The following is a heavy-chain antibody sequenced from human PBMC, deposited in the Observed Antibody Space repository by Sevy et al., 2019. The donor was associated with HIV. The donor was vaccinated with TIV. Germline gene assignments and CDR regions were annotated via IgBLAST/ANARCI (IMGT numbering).Heavy chain of an antibody. CDR1: GFTFGDYA. D-gene: IGHD3-10*01. J-gene: IGHJ4*02. CDR3: TRAPGTYGSGSYVDY. CDR2: IRSKAYGGTT. Sequence: GGSLRLSCTASGFTFGDYAISWVRQAPGKGLEWVGFIRSKAYGGTTEYAASVKGRFTISRDDSKSIAYLQMNSLKTEDIAVYYCTRAPGTYGSGSYVDYWGQGTLVTVSS. V-gene: IGHV3-49*04.